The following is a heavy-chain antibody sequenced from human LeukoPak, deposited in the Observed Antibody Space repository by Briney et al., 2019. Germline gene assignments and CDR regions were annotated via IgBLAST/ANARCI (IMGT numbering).Heavy chain of an antibody. Sequence: PGGSLRLSCAASGFTFSSYAMHWVRQAPGKGLEWVAVISYDGSSKYYADSVKGRFTISRDNSKNTLYLQVNSLRAEDTAVYYCARGHRSYWPYYFDYWGQGTLVTVSS. CDR1: GFTFSSYA. D-gene: IGHD2-8*02. J-gene: IGHJ4*02. CDR3: ARGHRSYWPYYFDY. V-gene: IGHV3-30-3*01. CDR2: ISYDGSSK.